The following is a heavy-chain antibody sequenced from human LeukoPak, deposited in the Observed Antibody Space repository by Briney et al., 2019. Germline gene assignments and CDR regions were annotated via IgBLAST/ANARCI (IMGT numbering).Heavy chain of an antibody. J-gene: IGHJ4*02. CDR1: GYTFTGYY. CDR2: INPNGGGT. CDR3: AHRTVQVGAFVY. D-gene: IGHD1-26*01. Sequence: ASVKVSCKASGYTFTGYYMHWVRQAPGQGLEWMGWINPNGGGTNYAQKFQGRVTMTRDTSISTAYMELSRLRSDDTAVYYCAHRTVQVGAFVYWGQGTLVTVSS. V-gene: IGHV1-2*02.